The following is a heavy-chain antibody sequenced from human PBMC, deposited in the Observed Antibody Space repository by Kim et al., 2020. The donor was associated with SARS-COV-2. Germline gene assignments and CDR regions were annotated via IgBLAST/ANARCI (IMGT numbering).Heavy chain of an antibody. CDR1: VGSINTYS. CDR3: ARLRFGAGTYYNPLYYFDS. V-gene: IGHV4-59*08. Sequence: SETLSLTCAVSVGSINTYSWNWIRQPPGKGLEWIGYIFYSGSTNYNPSLKSRVTISVDTSKNQFSLKLSAVTAADTAVYYCARLRFGAGTYYNPLYYFDSGGQGTLVTVSS. D-gene: IGHD3-10*01. CDR2: IFYSGST. J-gene: IGHJ4*02.